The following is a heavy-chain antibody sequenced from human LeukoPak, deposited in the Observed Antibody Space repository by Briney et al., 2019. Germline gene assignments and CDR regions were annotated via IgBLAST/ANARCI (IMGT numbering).Heavy chain of an antibody. J-gene: IGHJ3*02. CDR1: GGSISSYY. CDR3: ARDEGDGYNEDAFDI. CDR2: INYSGST. V-gene: IGHV4-59*12. Sequence: PSETLSLTCTVSGGSISSYYWSWIRQPPGKGLEWIGFINYSGSTNYNPSLKSRVTISVDTSKNQFSLKLSSVTAADTAVYYCARDEGDGYNEDAFDIWGQGTMVTVSS. D-gene: IGHD5-24*01.